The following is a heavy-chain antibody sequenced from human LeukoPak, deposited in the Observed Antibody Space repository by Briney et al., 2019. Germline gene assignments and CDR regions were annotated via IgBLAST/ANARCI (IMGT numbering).Heavy chain of an antibody. CDR2: ISAYNGNT. D-gene: IGHD3-22*01. CDR3: ARDGMGSYYDSSGYYLLDY. V-gene: IGHV1-18*01. CDR1: GYTFTSYG. J-gene: IGHJ4*02. Sequence: ASVKVSFKASGYTFTSYGISWVRQAPGQGLEWMGWISAYNGNTNYAQKLQGRVTMTTDTSTSTAYMELRSLRSDDTAVYYCARDGMGSYYDSSGYYLLDYWGQGTLVTVSS.